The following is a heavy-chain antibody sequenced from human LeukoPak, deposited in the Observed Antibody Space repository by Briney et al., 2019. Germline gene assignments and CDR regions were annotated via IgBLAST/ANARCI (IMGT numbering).Heavy chain of an antibody. Sequence: GVSLRLSCVVSGFTFSDYWMHWVRQAPGKGLVWVSRINSDGSNTNYAGSVKGRFTISRDNAKNTLYLQMNSLRVGDTAVYYCASGYARSARHQSDFWGQGTVVTVSS. D-gene: IGHD5-12*01. V-gene: IGHV3-74*01. CDR2: INSDGSNT. CDR1: GFTFSDYW. CDR3: ASGYARSARHQSDF. J-gene: IGHJ4*02.